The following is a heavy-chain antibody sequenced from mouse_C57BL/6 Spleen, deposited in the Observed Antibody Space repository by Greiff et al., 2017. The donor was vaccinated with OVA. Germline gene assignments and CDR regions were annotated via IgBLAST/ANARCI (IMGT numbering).Heavy chain of an antibody. Sequence: QVQLKQSGPELVKPGASVKISCKASGYAFSSSWMNWVKQRPGKGLEWIGRIYPGDGDTNYNGKFKGKATLTADKSSSTAYMQLSSLTSEDSAVYFCARWGYDFPFDYWGQGTTLTVSS. CDR2: IYPGDGDT. CDR1: GYAFSSSW. D-gene: IGHD2-4*01. V-gene: IGHV1-82*01. CDR3: ARWGYDFPFDY. J-gene: IGHJ2*01.